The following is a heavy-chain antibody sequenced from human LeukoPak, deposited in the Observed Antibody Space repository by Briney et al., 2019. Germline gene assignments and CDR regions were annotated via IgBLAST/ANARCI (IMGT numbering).Heavy chain of an antibody. CDR1: GGSISSGDYY. CDR2: IYYSGST. D-gene: IGHD5/OR15-5a*01. Sequence: SETLSLTCTVSGGSISSGDYYWSWIRQPPGRGLEWIGYIYYSGSTYYNPSLKSRVTISVDASKNQFSLKLSSVTAADTAVYYCARGRFVYDLEMDVWGKGTTVTVSS. CDR3: ARGRFVYDLEMDV. J-gene: IGHJ6*04. V-gene: IGHV4-30-4*08.